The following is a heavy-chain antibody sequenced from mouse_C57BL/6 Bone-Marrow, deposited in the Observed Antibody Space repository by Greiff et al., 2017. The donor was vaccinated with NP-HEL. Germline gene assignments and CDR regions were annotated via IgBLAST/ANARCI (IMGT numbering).Heavy chain of an antibody. Sequence: EVKLMESGPELVKPGASVKISCKASGYTFTDYYMNWVKQSHGKSLEWIGDINPNNGGTSYNQKFKGKATLTVDKSSSTAYMELRSLTSEDSAVYYCARDRIAYWGQGTLVTVSA. CDR1: GYTFTDYY. CDR2: INPNNGGT. CDR3: ARDRIAY. V-gene: IGHV1-26*01. J-gene: IGHJ3*01.